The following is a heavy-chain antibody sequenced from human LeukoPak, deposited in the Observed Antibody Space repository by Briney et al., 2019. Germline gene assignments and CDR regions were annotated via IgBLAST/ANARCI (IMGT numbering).Heavy chain of an antibody. J-gene: IGHJ4*02. V-gene: IGHV4-4*07. CDR2: IHTSGST. Sequence: SGTLSLTCIVSGGSISSYYWSWIRQPAGKGLEWIGQIHTSGSTNYNPSLTSRVAMSVDTSTNQFSLELSSVTAADTAVYYCAGRAQTTGWSFDYWGQGALVTVSS. CDR1: GGSISSYY. CDR3: AGRAQTTGWSFDY. D-gene: IGHD6-19*01.